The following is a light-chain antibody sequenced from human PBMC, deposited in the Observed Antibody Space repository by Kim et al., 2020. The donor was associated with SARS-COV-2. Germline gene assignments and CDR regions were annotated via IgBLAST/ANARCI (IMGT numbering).Light chain of an antibody. Sequence: SASVGDRVTITCRASQGISSWLAWYQQKPGKAPKLLIYQASSLESEVPSRFSGSGSGTEFTLTISSLQPDDFATYYCQQYRSHWTFGQGTKVDIK. CDR3: QQYRSHWT. V-gene: IGKV1-5*03. J-gene: IGKJ1*01. CDR1: QGISSW. CDR2: QAS.